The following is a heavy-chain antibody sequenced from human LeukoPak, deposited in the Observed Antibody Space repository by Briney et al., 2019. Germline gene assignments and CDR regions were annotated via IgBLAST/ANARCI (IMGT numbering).Heavy chain of an antibody. J-gene: IGHJ6*03. CDR3: ARDSGYSYGQTYYYYMDV. D-gene: IGHD5-18*01. V-gene: IGHV1-18*01. CDR2: ISAYNGNT. CDR1: GYTFTNYG. Sequence: GASVKVSCKASGYTFTNYGFSWVRQAPGQGLEWMGWISAYNGNTISAQKLQGRVTMTTDTSTSTAYMELRSLRSDDTAVYYCARDSGYSYGQTYYYYMDVWGKGTTVTISS.